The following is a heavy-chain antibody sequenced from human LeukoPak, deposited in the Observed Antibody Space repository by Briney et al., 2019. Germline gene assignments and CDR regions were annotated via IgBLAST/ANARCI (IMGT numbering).Heavy chain of an antibody. D-gene: IGHD5-12*01. CDR1: GYTFTSYD. CDR3: AFGYSGYDRPDYFDY. V-gene: IGHV1-8*01. CDR2: MNPNSGNT. J-gene: IGHJ4*02. Sequence: GASVKASCKASGYTFTSYDINWVRQATGQGLEWMGWMNPNSGNTGYAQKFQGRVTMTRNTSISTAYMELSSLRSEDTAVYYCAFGYSGYDRPDYFDYWGQGTLVTVSS.